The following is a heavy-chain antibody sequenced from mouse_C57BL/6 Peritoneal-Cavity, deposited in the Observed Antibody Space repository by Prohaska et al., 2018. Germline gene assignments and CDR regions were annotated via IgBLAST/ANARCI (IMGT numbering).Heavy chain of an antibody. CDR2: IDPSDGYA. CDR1: GYTFTSYW. D-gene: IGHD2-10*02. V-gene: IGHV1-50*01. CDR3: ATLVFAY. Sequence: QLQPYPPSSHLVKPGASVKLSCTASGYTFTSYWMQRVKQRPGQGLEWIGEIDPSDGYANYNQKFKGKATLTVDIFSSTAYMQLSSLTSEDSAVYYCATLVFAYWGHGTLVTVSA. J-gene: IGHJ3*01.